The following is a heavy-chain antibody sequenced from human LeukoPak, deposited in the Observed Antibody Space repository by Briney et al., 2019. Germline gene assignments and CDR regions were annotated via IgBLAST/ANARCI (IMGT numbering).Heavy chain of an antibody. D-gene: IGHD2-21*01. CDR2: ISYDGSNK. CDR3: ARAPVTSCRGAFCYPFDL. J-gene: IGHJ4*02. Sequence: PGGSLRLSCAASGFTFSSYGMHWVRQAPGKGLEWVAVISYDGSNKYYADSVKGRFTISRDNSKNTLYLQMNRLRVEDAALYYCARAPVTSCRGAFCYPFDLWGQGVLVTVSS. V-gene: IGHV3-30*03. CDR1: GFTFSSYG.